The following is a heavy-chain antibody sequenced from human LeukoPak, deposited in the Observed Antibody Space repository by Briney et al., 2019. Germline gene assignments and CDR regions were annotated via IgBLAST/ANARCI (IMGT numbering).Heavy chain of an antibody. CDR3: AKGKGTGSYYYFDY. CDR2: ISNSGGTI. J-gene: IGHJ4*02. V-gene: IGHV3-23*01. Sequence: GGFLRLSCAAPGFTFSNYAMSWVRQAPGEGLEWVSAISNSGGTIHYADSVKGRFTISRDNSKNTLYLQMNSLTAEDTAVYHCAKGKGTGSYYYFDYWGQGTLVIVSS. D-gene: IGHD1-26*01. CDR1: GFTFSNYA.